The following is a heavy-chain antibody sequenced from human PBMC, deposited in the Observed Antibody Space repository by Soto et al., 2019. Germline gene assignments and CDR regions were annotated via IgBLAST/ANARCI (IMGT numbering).Heavy chain of an antibody. V-gene: IGHV3-30*18. CDR2: ISYDGSNK. Sequence: GGSLRLSCAASGFTFSSYGMHWVRQAPGKGLEWVAVISYDGSNKYYADSVKGRFTISRDNSKNTLYLQMNSLRAEDTAVYYCAKGDSSGGILGYWGQGTLVTVSS. J-gene: IGHJ4*02. CDR3: AKGDSSGGILGY. CDR1: GFTFSSYG. D-gene: IGHD6-19*01.